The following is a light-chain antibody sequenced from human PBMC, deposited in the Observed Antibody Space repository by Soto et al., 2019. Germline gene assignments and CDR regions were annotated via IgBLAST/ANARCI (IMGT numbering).Light chain of an antibody. J-gene: IGKJ1*01. CDR3: QQYGSSPQT. CDR2: GAS. V-gene: IGKV3-20*01. CDR1: QSVSSSY. Sequence: EIVLTQSPGTLSLSPGERATLSCRASQSVSSSYLAWYQQKPGQAPRLLIYGASSRATGIPDRFSGSGSGTDCTLTISRLEPEEFAVDYCQQYGSSPQTFGQGTKGEIK.